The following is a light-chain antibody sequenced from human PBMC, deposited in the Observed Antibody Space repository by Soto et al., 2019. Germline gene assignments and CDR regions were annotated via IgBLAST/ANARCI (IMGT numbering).Light chain of an antibody. CDR1: QSISGR. V-gene: IGKV1-5*01. CDR2: DAS. CDR3: QQYNSYSVNA. J-gene: IGKJ2*01. Sequence: DIQMTQSPYTLSPSVGDRVSITCRASQSISGRLAWYQQKPGKAPKLLIYDASSLESGVPSRFSGSGSGTEFSLTISRLQPDDFATYYCQQYNSYSVNAFGQGTELEIK.